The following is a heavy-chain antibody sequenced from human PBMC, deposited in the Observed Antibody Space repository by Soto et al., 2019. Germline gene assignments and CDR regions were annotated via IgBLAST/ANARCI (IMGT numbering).Heavy chain of an antibody. J-gene: IGHJ4*02. Sequence: SETLSLTCSVSGGSIGSSSYYFGWIRQPPGKGLEWIGSLYYTGTTYYNSSLKSRVTISADKSQNQFSLRLSSMTAADKAVYYCARGGGYDSFDFWGQGIQVTVSS. CDR2: LYYTGTT. CDR1: GGSIGSSSYY. CDR3: ARGGGYDSFDF. V-gene: IGHV4-39*07. D-gene: IGHD2-15*01.